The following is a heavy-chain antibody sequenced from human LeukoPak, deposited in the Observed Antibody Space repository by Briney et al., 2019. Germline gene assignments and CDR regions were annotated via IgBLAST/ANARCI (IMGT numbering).Heavy chain of an antibody. V-gene: IGHV4-34*01. CDR2: INHSGST. D-gene: IGHD2-15*01. Sequence: SETLSLTCADYGGSFSGYYWSWIRQPPGRGLEWIGEINHSGSTNYNPPLTSRVNISVDTSKNQFSLKLSSVTAAGTAGYYCARANGVASSYYFDYWGKGTLVTVSS. CDR1: GGSFSGYY. CDR3: ARANGVASSYYFDY. J-gene: IGHJ4*02.